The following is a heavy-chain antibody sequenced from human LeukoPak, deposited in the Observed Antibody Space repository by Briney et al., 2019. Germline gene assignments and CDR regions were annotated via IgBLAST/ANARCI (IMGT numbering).Heavy chain of an antibody. Sequence: GSLRLSCAASGFTLSSSWMSWVRQAPGKGLQWVANIKEDESEKDYVDSVKGRFTISRDNAKNSLFLQMNSLRAEDTAVYYCARVLRYCSGGNCYSGGLGYMDVWGKGTTVIISS. J-gene: IGHJ6*03. V-gene: IGHV3-7*03. CDR3: ARVLRYCSGGNCYSGGLGYMDV. CDR2: IKEDESEK. CDR1: GFTLSSSW. D-gene: IGHD2-15*01.